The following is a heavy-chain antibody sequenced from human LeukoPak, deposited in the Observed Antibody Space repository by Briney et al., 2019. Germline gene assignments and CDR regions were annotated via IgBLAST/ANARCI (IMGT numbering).Heavy chain of an antibody. Sequence: PSETLSLTCTVSGGSISSSSYYWGWIRQPPGKGLEWIGNIFYSGTTYYNPSLMSRVTISLDTSKNQFSLKMRSVTAADTAVYYCARVLIGGTYYFDYWGQGTLVTVSS. V-gene: IGHV4-39*01. CDR3: ARVLIGGTYYFDY. J-gene: IGHJ4*02. D-gene: IGHD2-15*01. CDR1: GGSISSSSYY. CDR2: IFYSGTT.